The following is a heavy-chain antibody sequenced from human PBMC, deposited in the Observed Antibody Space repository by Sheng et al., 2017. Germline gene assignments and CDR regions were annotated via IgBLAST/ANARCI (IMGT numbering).Heavy chain of an antibody. V-gene: IGHV3-7*01. CDR2: IKQDGSEK. CDR3: ARDLAYYDILTGYSYPYYFDY. J-gene: IGHJ4*02. Sequence: EVQLVESGGGLVQPGGSLRLSCAASGFTFSSYWMSWVRQAPGKGLEWVANIKQDGSEKYYVDSVKGRFTISRDNAKNSLYLQMNSLRAEDTAVYYCARDLAYYDILTGYSYPYYFDYWGQGTLVTVSS. D-gene: IGHD3-9*01. CDR1: GFTFSSYW.